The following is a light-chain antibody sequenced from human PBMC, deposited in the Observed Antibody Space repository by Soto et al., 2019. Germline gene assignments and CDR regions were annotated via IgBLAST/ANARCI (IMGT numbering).Light chain of an antibody. CDR3: SSYSSTSTLFV. V-gene: IGLV2-14*01. Sequence: QSALTQPASVSGSPGQSITISCTGTSRYVGNYDYVSWYQHQPGRPPKLMIYEVSHRPSGVSDRFSGSKSGNTASLTISGLQAADEADYYCSSYSSTSTLFVFGTGTKGTVL. CDR2: EVS. CDR1: SRYVGNYDY. J-gene: IGLJ1*01.